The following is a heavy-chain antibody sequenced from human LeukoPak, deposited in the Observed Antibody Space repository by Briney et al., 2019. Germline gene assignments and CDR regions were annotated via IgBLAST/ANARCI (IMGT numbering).Heavy chain of an antibody. D-gene: IGHD1-26*01. J-gene: IGHJ6*03. CDR2: IRGSGDRT. CDR1: GFTFSSYW. V-gene: IGHV3-23*01. CDR3: AKDSKIVGATFRSYHYMDA. Sequence: GGSLRLSCAASGFTFSSYWMHWVRQAPGKGLEWVSAIRGSGDRTHYADSVKGRFTISRDNSKNTLYLQMNSLRAEDTAVYYCAKDSKIVGATFRSYHYMDAWGKGTAVTVSS.